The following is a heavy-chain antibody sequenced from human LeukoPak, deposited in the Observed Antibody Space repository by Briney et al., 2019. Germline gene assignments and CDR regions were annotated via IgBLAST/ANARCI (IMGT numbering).Heavy chain of an antibody. CDR2: ISSSGSTM. CDR1: GFTFSSYE. J-gene: IGHJ4*02. D-gene: IGHD4-17*01. Sequence: PGGSLRLSCAASGFTFSSYEMNWVRQAPGKGLEWVSYISSSGSTMYYADSVKGRFTISRDNSKNTLYLQMNSLRADDTAVYYCAKTTVTSRLDYWGQGTLVTVSS. V-gene: IGHV3-48*03. CDR3: AKTTVTSRLDY.